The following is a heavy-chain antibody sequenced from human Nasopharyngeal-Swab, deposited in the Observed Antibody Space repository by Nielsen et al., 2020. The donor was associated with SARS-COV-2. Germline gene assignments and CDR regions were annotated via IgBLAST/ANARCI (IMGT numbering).Heavy chain of an antibody. CDR3: ARASSGSYWSAFDI. CDR1: GFTFSSYD. J-gene: IGHJ3*02. V-gene: IGHV3-30-3*01. D-gene: IGHD1-26*01. CDR2: ISYDGSNK. Sequence: GGSLRLSCAASGFTFSSYDMNWVRQAPGKGLEWVAVISYDGSNKYYADSVKGRFTISRDNSKNTLYLQMNSLRAEDTAVYYCARASSGSYWSAFDIWGQGAMVTVSS.